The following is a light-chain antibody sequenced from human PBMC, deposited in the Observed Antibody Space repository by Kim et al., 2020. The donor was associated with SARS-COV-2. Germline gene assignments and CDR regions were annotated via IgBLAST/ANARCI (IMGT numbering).Light chain of an antibody. CDR1: QYISNY. J-gene: IGKJ2*01. CDR3: QQSYSNPPEYT. Sequence: IQMTQSPSSLSASVGDRVTITCRASQYISNYLNWYQQRPGKAPKVLIYAASILQSGVPPRFSGSGSGTDFTLTISSLQPEDFATYNCQQSYSNPPEYTFGQGTKLEI. V-gene: IGKV1-39*01. CDR2: AAS.